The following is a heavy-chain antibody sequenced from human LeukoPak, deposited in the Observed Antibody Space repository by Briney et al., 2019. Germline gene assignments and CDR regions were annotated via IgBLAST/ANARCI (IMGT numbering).Heavy chain of an antibody. CDR3: ARDNSVEVSTMIIFDY. V-gene: IGHV4-39*07. Sequence: SETLSLTRTVSRGSISSSSYYWGWIRQPPGKGLEWIGSIYYSGSPYYHPPLKGRVTISVDTSKNQFSLKLSYVTAADTAVYYCARDNSVEVSTMIIFDYWGQGTLVTVSS. J-gene: IGHJ4*02. CDR2: IYYSGSP. D-gene: IGHD3-16*01. CDR1: RGSISSSSYY.